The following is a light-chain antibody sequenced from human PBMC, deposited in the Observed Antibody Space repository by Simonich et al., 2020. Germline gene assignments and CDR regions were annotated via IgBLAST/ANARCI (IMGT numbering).Light chain of an antibody. Sequence: DIVMTQSPATLSVSPGERATLSCRASQSVSINLAWYQQKPGQAPRLLIYGASTRATVIPARFSGSGSGTEFTLTISSMQSEDFAVDYCQQYNNWPPYTFGQGTKLEIK. CDR2: GAS. CDR3: QQYNNWPPYT. CDR1: QSVSIN. V-gene: IGKV3-15*01. J-gene: IGKJ2*01.